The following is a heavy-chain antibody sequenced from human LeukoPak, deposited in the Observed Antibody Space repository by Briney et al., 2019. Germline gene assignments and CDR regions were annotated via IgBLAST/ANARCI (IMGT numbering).Heavy chain of an antibody. CDR1: GYTFTDYY. CDR2: INPNSGGT. D-gene: IGHD6-19*01. CDR3: ATLRRSGWYIGD. V-gene: IGHV1-2*02. J-gene: IGHJ4*02. Sequence: ASVKVSCKASGYTFTDYYMRWVRQAPGQGLEWMGWINPNSGGTNYAEKFQGRVTMTRDTSITTACMELSSLRSDDTAMYYCATLRRSGWYIGDWGQGTLVTVSS.